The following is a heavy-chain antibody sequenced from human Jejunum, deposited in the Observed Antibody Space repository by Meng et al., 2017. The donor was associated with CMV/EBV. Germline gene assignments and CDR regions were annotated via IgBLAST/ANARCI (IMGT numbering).Heavy chain of an antibody. D-gene: IGHD2-2*01. J-gene: IGHJ5*02. CDR3: ARDQDIVILPADPYNYFDP. V-gene: IGHV1-2*02. CDR2: ISPDSGAT. CDR1: GYY. Sequence: GYYMHWVRQAPGQGLEWMGWISPDSGATNYAQKLQGTVTMTRDTSIRTAYMELSRLTSDDTAMYFCARDQDIVILPADPYNYFDPWGQGTRVTVSS.